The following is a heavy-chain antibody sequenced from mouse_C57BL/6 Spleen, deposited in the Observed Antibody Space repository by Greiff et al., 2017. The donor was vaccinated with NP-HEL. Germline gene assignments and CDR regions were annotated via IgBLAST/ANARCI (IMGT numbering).Heavy chain of an antibody. Sequence: EVQLQQSGPELVKPGASVKIPCKASGYTFTDYNMDWVKQSHGKSLEWIGDINPNNGGTIYNQKCKGKATLTVDKSSSTAYMELRSLTSEDTAVYYCARTYDDYDVAWFAYWGQGTLVTVSA. CDR1: GYTFTDYN. CDR2: INPNNGGT. CDR3: ARTYDDYDVAWFAY. D-gene: IGHD2-4*01. V-gene: IGHV1-18*01. J-gene: IGHJ3*01.